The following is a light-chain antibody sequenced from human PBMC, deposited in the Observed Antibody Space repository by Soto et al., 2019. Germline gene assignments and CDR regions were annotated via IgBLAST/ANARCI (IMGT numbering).Light chain of an antibody. V-gene: IGLV2-14*01. Sequence: QSALTQPASVSGSPGQSITISCTGSSSDVGGYESVSWFQQHPGKAPKLMIYEVSNRPSGVSNRFSGSKSGNTASLTISGLQAEDEADYYCSSYTSSSTYVFGTGTKLT. CDR2: EVS. CDR1: SSDVGGYES. J-gene: IGLJ1*01. CDR3: SSYTSSSTYV.